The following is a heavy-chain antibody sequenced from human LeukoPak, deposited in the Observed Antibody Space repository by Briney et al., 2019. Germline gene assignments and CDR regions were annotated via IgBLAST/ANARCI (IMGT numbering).Heavy chain of an antibody. V-gene: IGHV3-7*01. J-gene: IGHJ5*01. CDR3: VRSTVTVGGYIFDS. CDR1: GFSFSNYE. Sequence: PGGSLRLSCAASGFSFSNYEMNWVRQAPGKGLEWVANINQDGSEKYNVDSVKGRFTISRDNAKNSLYLQMNSLRAEDTAVYYCVRSTVTVGGYIFDSWGQGTLVTVSS. CDR2: INQDGSEK. D-gene: IGHD4-17*01.